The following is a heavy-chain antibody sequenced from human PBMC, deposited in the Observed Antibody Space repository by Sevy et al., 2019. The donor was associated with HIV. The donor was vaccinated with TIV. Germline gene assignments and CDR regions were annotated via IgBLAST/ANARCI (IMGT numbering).Heavy chain of an antibody. D-gene: IGHD6-19*01. CDR3: ARGSVPDY. Sequence: GGSLRLSCAASGFTFSSYNMNWVRQAPGMGLEWVSYISTSGSTIDYADSVKGRFTISRDSAKNSLYLQMNSLRAEDTAVYYCARGSVPDYWGQRTLVTVSS. V-gene: IGHV3-48*01. CDR1: GFTFSSYN. J-gene: IGHJ4*02. CDR2: ISTSGSTI.